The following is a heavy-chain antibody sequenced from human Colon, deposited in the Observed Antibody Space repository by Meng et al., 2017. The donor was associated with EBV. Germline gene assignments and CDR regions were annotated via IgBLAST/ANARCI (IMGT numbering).Heavy chain of an antibody. V-gene: IGHV3-23*04. J-gene: IGHJ4*02. CDR2: VAGHGFGP. CDR3: AKGGCKTSTSCLDY. CDR1: GITFSTYA. Sequence: VPLVGSGGGFVQPGGSLRLSCADSGITFSTYAMSWVRQAPGKWLEWVSSVAGHGFGPYYTDSVKGRFTISRDNSRNTLFLQMNSLRAEDTAVYYCAKGGCKTSTSCLDYWGQGTLVTVSS. D-gene: IGHD2-2*01.